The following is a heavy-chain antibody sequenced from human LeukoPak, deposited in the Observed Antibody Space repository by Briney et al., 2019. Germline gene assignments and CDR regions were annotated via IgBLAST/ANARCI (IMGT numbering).Heavy chain of an antibody. CDR2: IHYSGTT. D-gene: IGHD6-13*01. V-gene: IGHV4-59*12. CDR1: GGSISSYY. Sequence: SETLSLTCTVSGGSISSYYWSWIRQPPGKGLEWIGYIHYSGTTNYNPSLKSRVTISVDTSKNQFSLKLSSVTAADTAVYYCARVRYSSSWYSYWGQGTLVTVSS. CDR3: ARVRYSSSWYSY. J-gene: IGHJ4*02.